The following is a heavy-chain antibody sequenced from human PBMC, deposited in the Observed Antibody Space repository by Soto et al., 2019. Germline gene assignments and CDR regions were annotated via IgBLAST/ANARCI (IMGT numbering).Heavy chain of an antibody. J-gene: IGHJ5*02. V-gene: IGHV1-69*06. D-gene: IGHD3-22*01. CDR3: AQETYSFHSRDYHGFDP. Sequence: QGQLVQSGAEVKKPGSSVKVSCKASGGSFSSYVINWIRQAPGQGLEWMGGIIPVSNAADYAQRFQDRVTMSVDKSATTAYMELRSLTSEDTAIYYCAQETYSFHSRDYHGFDPWGQGTLVTVSS. CDR2: IIPVSNAA. CDR1: GGSFSSYV.